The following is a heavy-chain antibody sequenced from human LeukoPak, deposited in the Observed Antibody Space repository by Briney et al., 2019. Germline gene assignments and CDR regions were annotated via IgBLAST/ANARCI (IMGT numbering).Heavy chain of an antibody. CDR2: IHYRGTT. V-gene: IGHV4-39*02. J-gene: IGHJ4*02. D-gene: IGHD6-13*01. CDR3: ARERGPGIAAAPLDY. CDR1: GGSISINSYN. Sequence: SETLSLTCTVSGGSISINSYNWAWIRQPPGKGLEWIGAIHYRGTTYYNPSLKSRVTISVDTSKNQFSMKLNSLTAADTAVYYYARERGPGIAAAPLDYWGQGTLVTVSS.